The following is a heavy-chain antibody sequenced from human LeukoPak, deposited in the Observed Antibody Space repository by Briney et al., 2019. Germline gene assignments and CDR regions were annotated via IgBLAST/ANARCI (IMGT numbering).Heavy chain of an antibody. Sequence: GGSLRLSCAASDFLVNSKYMSWIRQAPGKGLEWVSYISSSGSTIYYADSVKGRFTISRDNAKNSLYLQMNSLRAEDTAVYYCARWGYMVRGVTDYWGQGTLVTVSS. D-gene: IGHD3-10*01. CDR3: ARWGYMVRGVTDY. CDR2: ISSSGSTI. V-gene: IGHV3-11*01. J-gene: IGHJ4*02. CDR1: DFLVNSKY.